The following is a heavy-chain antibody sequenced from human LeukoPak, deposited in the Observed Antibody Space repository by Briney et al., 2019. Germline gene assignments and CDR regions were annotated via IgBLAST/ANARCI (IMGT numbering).Heavy chain of an antibody. CDR2: ISYDGSNK. CDR1: GFTFSDHY. Sequence: GGSLRLSCAASGFTFSDHYMDWVRQAPGKGLEWVAVISYDGSNKYYADSVKGRFTISRDNSKNTLYLQMNSLRAEDTAVYYCAKLSGSYDFDYWGQGTLVTVSS. J-gene: IGHJ4*02. CDR3: AKLSGSYDFDY. V-gene: IGHV3-30*18. D-gene: IGHD1-26*01.